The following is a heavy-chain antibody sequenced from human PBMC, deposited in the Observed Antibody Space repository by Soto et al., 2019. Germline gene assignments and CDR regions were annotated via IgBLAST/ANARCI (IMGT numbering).Heavy chain of an antibody. D-gene: IGHD6-19*01. CDR3: ARGGLYIAVAGRTFDY. CDR2: ISSNEGST. Sequence: EVQLVESGGGLVQPGGSLRLSCAASGFTFSSYAMHWVRQAPGKGLEYVSAISSNEGSTYYANSVKGRFTISRDNSKNTLYLQMGSLRTEGMAVYYCARGGLYIAVAGRTFDYWGQGTLVTVSS. V-gene: IGHV3-64*01. J-gene: IGHJ4*02. CDR1: GFTFSSYA.